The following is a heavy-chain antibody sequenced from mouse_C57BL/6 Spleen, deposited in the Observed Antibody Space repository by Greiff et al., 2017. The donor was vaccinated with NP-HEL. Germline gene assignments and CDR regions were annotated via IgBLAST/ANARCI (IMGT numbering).Heavy chain of an antibody. CDR2: IHPNSGST. CDR1: GYTFTSYW. J-gene: IGHJ4*01. CDR3: AREWTRAMDY. Sequence: VQLQQSGAELVKPGASVKLSCKASGYTFTSYWMHWVKQRPGQGLEWIGMIHPNSGSTNYNEKFKSKATLTVDKSSSTAYMQLSSLTSEDSAVYYCAREWTRAMDYWGQGTSVTVSS. D-gene: IGHD1-3*01. V-gene: IGHV1-64*01.